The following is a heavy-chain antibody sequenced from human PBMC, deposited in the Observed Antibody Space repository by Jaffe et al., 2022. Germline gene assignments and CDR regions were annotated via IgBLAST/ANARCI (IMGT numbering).Heavy chain of an antibody. Sequence: EVQLVESGGGLVQPGGSLRLSCAASGFTFSSYEMNWVRQAPGKGLEWVSYISSSGSTIYYADSVKGRFTISRDNAKNSLYLQMNSLRAEDTAVYYCARETNFDYGDYGGNERYYYYYMDVWGKGTTVTVSS. D-gene: IGHD4-17*01. CDR2: ISSSGSTI. CDR3: ARETNFDYGDYGGNERYYYYYMDV. J-gene: IGHJ6*03. V-gene: IGHV3-48*03. CDR1: GFTFSSYE.